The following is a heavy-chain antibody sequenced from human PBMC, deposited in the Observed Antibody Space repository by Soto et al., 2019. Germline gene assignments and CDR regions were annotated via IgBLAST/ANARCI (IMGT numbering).Heavy chain of an antibody. CDR1: GYTFSRYG. V-gene: IGHV1-18*01. CDR3: AKNGQPPYYYYGMDV. J-gene: IGHJ6*02. CDR2: IGGYNGDT. Sequence: QGQLVQSGPEAKKPGVSVKVSCKASGYTFSRYGISCVRQAPGQGLEWMGWIGGYNGDTKYAQKVQGRVTMTIDTSTYTAYMELRSLTSDDTAIYYCAKNGQPPYYYYGMDVWGQGTTVTVSS. D-gene: IGHD2-8*01.